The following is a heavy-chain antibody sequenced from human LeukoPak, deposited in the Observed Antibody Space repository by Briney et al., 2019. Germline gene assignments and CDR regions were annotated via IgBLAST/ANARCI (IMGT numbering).Heavy chain of an antibody. CDR2: ISYDGSNK. CDR3: AKPFQTIAVAGWGVYFDY. V-gene: IGHV3-30*18. D-gene: IGHD6-19*01. J-gene: IGHJ4*02. CDR1: GFTFSSYG. Sequence: PGGSLRLSCAASGFTFSSYGMHWVRQAPGKGLEWVAVISYDGSNKYYADSVKGRFTISRDNSKNTLYLQMNSLRAEDTAVYYCAKPFQTIAVAGWGVYFDYWGQGTLVTVSS.